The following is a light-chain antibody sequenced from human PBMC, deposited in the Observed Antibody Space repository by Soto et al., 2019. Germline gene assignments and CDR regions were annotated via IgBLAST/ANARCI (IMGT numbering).Light chain of an antibody. J-gene: IGKJ3*01. Sequence: DIQLTQSPSFLSASVGDRVTLTCRASQGISTYLAWYQQKPGKAPKLLIYAASTLQSGVPSRFSASGSGTEFTLTISSLQPEDFATYYCPQLNNYPRTFGPGTKVDIK. CDR2: AAS. CDR1: QGISTY. V-gene: IGKV1-9*01. CDR3: PQLNNYPRT.